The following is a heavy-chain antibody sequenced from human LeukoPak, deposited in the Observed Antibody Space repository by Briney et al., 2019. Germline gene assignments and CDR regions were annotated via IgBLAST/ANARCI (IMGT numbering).Heavy chain of an antibody. Sequence: GASVKVSCKASGYTFTSYDINWVRQATGQGLEWMGWMNPNSGNTGYAQKFQGRVTMTRNTSISTAYMELSSLRSEDTAVYYCARGLGSSSWFWASSSAFDIWGQGTMVTVSS. CDR2: MNPNSGNT. J-gene: IGHJ3*02. V-gene: IGHV1-8*01. CDR1: GYTFTSYD. CDR3: ARGLGSSSWFWASSSAFDI. D-gene: IGHD6-13*01.